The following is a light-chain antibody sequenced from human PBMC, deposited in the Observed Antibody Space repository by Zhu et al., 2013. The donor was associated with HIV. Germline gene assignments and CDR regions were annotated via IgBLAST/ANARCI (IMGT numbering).Light chain of an antibody. CDR2: SAS. V-gene: IGKV3-20*01. CDR3: QQYNSHSVT. J-gene: IGKJ2*01. Sequence: EIVLTQSPGTLSLSPGERATLSCRASQSVSSSYLAWYQQKPGQAPRLLIYSASNRATGIPDRFSGSGSGTEFTLTISRLEPEDFATYYCQQYNSHSVTFGQGTKLEI. CDR1: QSVSSSY.